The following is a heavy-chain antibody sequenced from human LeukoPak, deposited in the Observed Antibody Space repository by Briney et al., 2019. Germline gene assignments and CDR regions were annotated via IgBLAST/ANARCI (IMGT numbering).Heavy chain of an antibody. Sequence: GGSLRLSCAVSGFTVGNNYMSWVRQAPGKGLEWVSAISGSGGSTYYADSVKGRFTISRDNSKNTLYLQMNSLRAEDTAVYYCAKYSSGWYKYYFDYWGQGTLVTVSS. CDR3: AKYSSGWYKYYFDY. V-gene: IGHV3-23*01. CDR2: ISGSGGST. CDR1: GFTVGNNY. D-gene: IGHD6-19*01. J-gene: IGHJ4*02.